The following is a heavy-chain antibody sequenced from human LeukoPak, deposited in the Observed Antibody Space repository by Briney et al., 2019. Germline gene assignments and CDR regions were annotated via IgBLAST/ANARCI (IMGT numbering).Heavy chain of an antibody. CDR3: AKDGDQLIGASHYFDY. J-gene: IGHJ4*02. Sequence: PGGSLRLSCAASGFTFSSYGMHWVRQAPGKGLEWVAVISYDGSNKYYADSVKGRFTVSRDNSKNTLYLQMNSLRAEDTAVYYCAKDGDQLIGASHYFDYWGQGTLVTVSS. D-gene: IGHD3-10*01. CDR2: ISYDGSNK. V-gene: IGHV3-30*18. CDR1: GFTFSSYG.